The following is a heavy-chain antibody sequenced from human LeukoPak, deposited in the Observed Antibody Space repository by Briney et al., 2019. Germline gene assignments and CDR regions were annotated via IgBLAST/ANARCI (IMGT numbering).Heavy chain of an antibody. CDR1: GGSISSSSYY. D-gene: IGHD3-10*01. J-gene: IGHJ5*02. Sequence: SETLSLTCTVSGGSISSSSYYWGWIRQPPGKGLEWIGSIYYSGSTYYNPSLKSRFTISVDTSKNQFSLKLSSVTAADTAVYYCARDTIPYYYGSGRRTNWFDPWGQGTLVTVSS. CDR3: ARDTIPYYYGSGRRTNWFDP. CDR2: IYYSGST. V-gene: IGHV4-39*07.